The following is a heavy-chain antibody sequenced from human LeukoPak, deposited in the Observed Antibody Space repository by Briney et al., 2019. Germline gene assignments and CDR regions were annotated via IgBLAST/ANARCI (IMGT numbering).Heavy chain of an antibody. J-gene: IGHJ4*02. CDR2: VYYSGST. CDR3: AAHDTSGYYSGY. V-gene: IGHV4-59*08. Sequence: SETLSLTCTVSGGSISSYYWSWVRQPPGKGLEWIGYVYYSGSTSYNPSLKSRVTISLDTSKKQFSLNLSSVTAADTAVYYCAAHDTSGYYSGYWGQGTLVTVSS. D-gene: IGHD3-22*01. CDR1: GGSISSYY.